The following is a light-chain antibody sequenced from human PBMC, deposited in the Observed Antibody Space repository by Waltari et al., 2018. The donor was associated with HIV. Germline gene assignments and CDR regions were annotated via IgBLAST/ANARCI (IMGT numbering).Light chain of an antibody. CDR2: AAS. CDR3: QQYYAYPRT. CDR1: QDVGTF. J-gene: IGKJ1*01. Sequence: AIRMTQSPSSISASTGDKITVICRASQDVGTFVGWYQQKPGTAPKLLMSAASKLQSGLSARFSGNGSDREFTLTINCLQSEDYATYYCQQYYAYPRTFGQGTRV. V-gene: IGKV1-8*01.